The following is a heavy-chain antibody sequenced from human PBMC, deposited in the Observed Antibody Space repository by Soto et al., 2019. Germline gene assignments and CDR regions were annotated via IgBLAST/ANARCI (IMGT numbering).Heavy chain of an antibody. Sequence: EVQLVESGGGLVKPGGSLRLSCATSGFTFSSYSMNWVRQAPGKGLEWVSSISSSSSYIYYGDSVRGRFTISRDNAKNSLSLQMNSLSAEDTAVYYCARDVGYCSGGSCYALYAVDIWGQGTRVTVSS. J-gene: IGHJ3*02. CDR3: ARDVGYCSGGSCYALYAVDI. V-gene: IGHV3-21*01. CDR2: ISSSSSYI. D-gene: IGHD2-15*01. CDR1: GFTFSSYS.